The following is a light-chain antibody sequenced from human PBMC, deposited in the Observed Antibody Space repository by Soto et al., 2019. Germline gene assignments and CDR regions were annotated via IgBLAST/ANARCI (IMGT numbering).Light chain of an antibody. V-gene: IGLV2-14*01. CDR1: SSDVGGGQY. Sequence: CAVTQAACVSGWPGQSVTISCTAGSSDVGGGQYVSWYQQYPRKAPKLLIYEVSHRPSGVSNRFSASNSGNTASLTLSGLQAEDEADYYCSSYTASSTFGFGTGTRSPS. CDR3: SSYTASSTFG. J-gene: IGLJ1*01. CDR2: EVS.